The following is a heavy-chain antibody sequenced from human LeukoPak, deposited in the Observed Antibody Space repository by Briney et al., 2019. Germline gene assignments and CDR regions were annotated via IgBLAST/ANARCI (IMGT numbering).Heavy chain of an antibody. CDR3: AAYRRDGYNWWFDP. V-gene: IGHV1-69*06. Sequence: RASVKVSCKASGYTFTSYDINWVRQATGQGLEWMGGIIPIFGTANYAQKFQGRVTITADKSTSTAYMELSSLRSEDTAVYYCAAYRRDGYNWWFDPWGQGTLVTVSS. J-gene: IGHJ5*02. CDR2: IIPIFGTA. CDR1: GYTFTSYD. D-gene: IGHD5-24*01.